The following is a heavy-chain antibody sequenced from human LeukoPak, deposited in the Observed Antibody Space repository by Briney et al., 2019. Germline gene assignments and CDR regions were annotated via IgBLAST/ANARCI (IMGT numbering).Heavy chain of an antibody. CDR1: GYTFTGYY. V-gene: IGHV1-2*04. D-gene: IGHD2-15*01. Sequence: ASVKVSCKASGYTFTGYYMHWVRQAPGQGLEWMGWINPNSGGTNYAQKFQGCVTMTRDTSISTAYMELSKLRSDDTAVYYCARVRGLLSGMDVWGQGTTVTVSS. CDR2: INPNSGGT. J-gene: IGHJ6*02. CDR3: ARVRGLLSGMDV.